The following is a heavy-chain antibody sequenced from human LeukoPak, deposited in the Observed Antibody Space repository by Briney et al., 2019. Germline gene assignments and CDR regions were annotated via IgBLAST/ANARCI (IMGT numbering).Heavy chain of an antibody. V-gene: IGHV4-34*01. CDR2: INHSGST. Sequence: SETLSLTCAVYGGSFSGYYWSWIRQPPGKGLEWIGEINHSGSTNYNPSLKSRVTISVDTSKNQFSLKLSSVTAADTAVYYCARVGVTGTHDYWGQGTLVTLSS. CDR1: GGSFSGYY. J-gene: IGHJ4*02. CDR3: ARVGVTGTHDY. D-gene: IGHD2-21*02.